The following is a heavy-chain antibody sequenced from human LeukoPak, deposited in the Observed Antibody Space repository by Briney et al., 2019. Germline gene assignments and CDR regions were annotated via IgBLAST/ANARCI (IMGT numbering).Heavy chain of an antibody. Sequence: ASVKVSCKASGGTSSSYAISWVRQAPGQGLEWMGRIIPIFGTANYAQKFQGRVTITTDESTSTAYMELSSLRSEDTAVYYCARDRGLGDSNGYDYWGQGTLVTVSS. CDR1: GGTSSSYA. D-gene: IGHD4-11*01. CDR3: ARDRGLGDSNGYDY. CDR2: IIPIFGTA. J-gene: IGHJ4*02. V-gene: IGHV1-69*05.